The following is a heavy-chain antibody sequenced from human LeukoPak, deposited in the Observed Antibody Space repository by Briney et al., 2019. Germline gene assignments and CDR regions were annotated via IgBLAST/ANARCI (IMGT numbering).Heavy chain of an antibody. CDR1: GFPFSEHE. CDR2: ISSNGGST. J-gene: IGHJ5*02. CDR3: VKEEWELRFDP. Sequence: GGSLRLSCAASGFPFSEHEMNWVRQAPGKGLEYVSAISSNGGSTYYADSVKGRFTISRDNSKNTLYLQMSSLRAEDTAVYYCVKEEWELRFDPWGQGTLVTVSS. D-gene: IGHD1-26*01. V-gene: IGHV3-64D*06.